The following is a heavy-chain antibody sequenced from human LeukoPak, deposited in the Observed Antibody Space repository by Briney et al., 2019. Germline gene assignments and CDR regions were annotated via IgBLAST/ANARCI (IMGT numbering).Heavy chain of an antibody. CDR3: ARLRDDYVWGSYRYTAWFDP. D-gene: IGHD3-16*02. J-gene: IGHJ5*02. Sequence: SETLSLTCTASGGSISSYYWSWIRQPPGKGLEWIGYIYYSGSTNYNPSLKSRVTISVDTSKNQFSLKLSSVTAADTAVYYCARLRDDYVWGSYRYTAWFDPWGQGTLVTVSS. CDR1: GGSISSYY. CDR2: IYYSGST. V-gene: IGHV4-59*08.